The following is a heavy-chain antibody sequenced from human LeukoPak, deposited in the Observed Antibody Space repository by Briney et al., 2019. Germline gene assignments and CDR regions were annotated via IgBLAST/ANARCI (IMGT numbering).Heavy chain of an antibody. CDR3: ARDLTFGS. J-gene: IGHJ4*02. D-gene: IGHD2-15*01. CDR2: ISSSSSYI. V-gene: IGHV3-21*01. CDR1: GGSFSGYY. Sequence: PSETLSLTCAVYGGSFSGYYWSWIRQAPGKGLEWVSSISSSSSYIYYADSVKGRFTISRDNAKNSLYLQMNSLRAEDTAVYYCARDLTFGSWGQGTLVTVSS.